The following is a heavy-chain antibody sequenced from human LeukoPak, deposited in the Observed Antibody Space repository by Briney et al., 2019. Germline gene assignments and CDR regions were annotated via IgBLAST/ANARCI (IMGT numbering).Heavy chain of an antibody. D-gene: IGHD3-10*01. V-gene: IGHV4-34*01. CDR1: GGSFSGYY. CDR3: ARRRNYYGSGSYFLNWFDP. J-gene: IGHJ5*02. CDR2: INHSGST. Sequence: SETLSLTCAVYGGSFSGYYWSWIRQPPGKGLEWIGEINHSGSTNYNPSLKSRVTISVDTSKNQFSLKLSSVTAADTAVYYCARRRNYYGSGSYFLNWFDPWGQGTLVTVSS.